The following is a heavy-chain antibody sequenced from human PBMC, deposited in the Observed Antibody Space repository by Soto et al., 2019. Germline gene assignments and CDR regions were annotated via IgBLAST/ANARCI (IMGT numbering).Heavy chain of an antibody. J-gene: IGHJ4*02. CDR3: ARAINDFWSGFSYYFDS. CDR1: GGSISSGGNY. Sequence: SETLSLTGTVSGGSISSGGNYWTWVRRYPGKGLEWIGYMYYSGITYHNPSLKSRIIISVDTSKNQFSLSLSSVTAADTAMYYCARAINDFWSGFSYYFDSWGPGTLVTVSS. V-gene: IGHV4-31*03. CDR2: MYYSGIT. D-gene: IGHD3-3*01.